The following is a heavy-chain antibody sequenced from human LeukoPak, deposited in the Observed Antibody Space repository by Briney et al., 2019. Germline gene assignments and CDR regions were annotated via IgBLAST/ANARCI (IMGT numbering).Heavy chain of an antibody. D-gene: IGHD6-19*01. CDR2: ITSSSSST. J-gene: IGHJ4*02. CDR1: GFTFSSFS. Sequence: GGSLRLSCAASGFTFSSFSMNWVRQAPGKGLEWISYITSSSSSTYYADSVKGRFTISRDNAKNSLYLQMNSLRAEDTAVYYCARSRGLVSSFGYWGQGTLVTVSS. V-gene: IGHV3-48*04. CDR3: ARSRGLVSSFGY.